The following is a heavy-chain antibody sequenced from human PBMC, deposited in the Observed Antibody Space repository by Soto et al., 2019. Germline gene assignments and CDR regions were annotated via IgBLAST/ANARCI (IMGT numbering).Heavy chain of an antibody. V-gene: IGHV1-58*01. Sequence: ASVKVSCKASGFTFTSSAVQWVRQARGQRLEWIGWIVVGSGNTNYAQKFQERVTITRDMSTSTAYMELSSLRSEDTAVYYCAAAWLMVYPHDAFDIWGQGTMVTVS. CDR2: IVVGSGNT. CDR3: AAAWLMVYPHDAFDI. J-gene: IGHJ3*02. D-gene: IGHD2-8*01. CDR1: GFTFTSSA.